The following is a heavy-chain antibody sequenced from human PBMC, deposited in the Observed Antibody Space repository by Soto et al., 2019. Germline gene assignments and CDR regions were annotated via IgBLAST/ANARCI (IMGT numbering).Heavy chain of an antibody. CDR3: AREAPGDYDSSGYYYDVELDY. CDR2: ISTYNGRT. J-gene: IGHJ4*02. CDR1: GYTFTNYG. D-gene: IGHD3-22*01. V-gene: IGHV1-18*01. Sequence: QVQLVQSGAEVKKPGASVKVSCKTSGYTFTNYGISWVRQAPGQGLEWMGWISTYNGRTSYAQKLQGRVTMTTDTSTSTAYVELRSLRSDDTAIYYCAREAPGDYDSSGYYYDVELDYWGLGTLVTVSS.